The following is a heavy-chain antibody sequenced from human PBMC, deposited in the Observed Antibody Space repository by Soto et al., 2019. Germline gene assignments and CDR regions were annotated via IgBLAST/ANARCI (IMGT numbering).Heavy chain of an antibody. Sequence: QVQLVESGGGLVKPGGSLRLSCAVSGFTFSDYYMTWIRQAPGKGLEWVSYISSSTSHTNYADSVKGRFTISRDTAKNSLFLQMNRLRAEDTAVYYFARGRGAAAVYFDFWVQGTLVTFSS. D-gene: IGHD6-13*01. CDR3: ARGRGAAAVYFDF. V-gene: IGHV3-11*05. CDR2: ISSSTSHT. CDR1: GFTFSDYY. J-gene: IGHJ4*02.